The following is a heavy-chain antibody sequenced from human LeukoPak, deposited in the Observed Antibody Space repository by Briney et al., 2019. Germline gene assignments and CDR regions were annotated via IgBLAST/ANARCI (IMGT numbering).Heavy chain of an antibody. D-gene: IGHD2-15*01. J-gene: IGHJ4*02. Sequence: PGGSLRLSCAASGFTFSSYSMNWVRQAPGKGLEWVSSISSSSSYIYYADSVKGRFTISRDNAKNSLYLQMNSLRAEDTAVYYCARDLHFPTPTFDYWGQGTLVTVSS. CDR1: GFTFSSYS. CDR2: ISSSSSYI. CDR3: ARDLHFPTPTFDY. V-gene: IGHV3-21*01.